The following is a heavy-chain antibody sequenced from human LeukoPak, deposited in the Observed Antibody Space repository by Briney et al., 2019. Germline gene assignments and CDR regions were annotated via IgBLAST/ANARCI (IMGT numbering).Heavy chain of an antibody. Sequence: SETLSLTCTVSGGSISSSSYYWGWIRQPPGKGLEWIGSIYYSGSTYYNPSLKSRVTISVDTSKNQFSLKLSSVTAADTAVYYCARLSWYFDLWGRGTLVTVSS. CDR2: IYYSGST. J-gene: IGHJ2*01. CDR3: ARLSWYFDL. V-gene: IGHV4-39*01. CDR1: GGSISSSSYY.